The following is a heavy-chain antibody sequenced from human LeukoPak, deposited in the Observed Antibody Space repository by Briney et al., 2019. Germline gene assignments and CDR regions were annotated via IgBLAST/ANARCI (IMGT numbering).Heavy chain of an antibody. D-gene: IGHD3-22*01. CDR2: ISYDGSNK. CDR1: GFTFSSYG. Sequence: GRSLRLSCAASGFTFSSYGMHWVRQAPGKGLEWVAVISYDGSNKYYADSVKGRFTISRDNSKNTLYLQMNSLRAEDTAVYYCAKDRAEYYYDSSGAPYYYYGMDVWGQGTTVTVSS. V-gene: IGHV3-30*18. J-gene: IGHJ6*02. CDR3: AKDRAEYYYDSSGAPYYYYGMDV.